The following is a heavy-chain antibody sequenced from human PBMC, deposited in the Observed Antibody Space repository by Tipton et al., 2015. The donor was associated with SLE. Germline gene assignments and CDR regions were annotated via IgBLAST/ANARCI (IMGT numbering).Heavy chain of an antibody. CDR1: GFSFSNYG. Sequence: SLRLSCAASGFSFSNYGMHWVRQAPGKGLEWVSAISGSGGSTYYADSVKGRFTISRDNSKNTLYLQMNSLRAEDTAVYYCAKDLVLDYDFWSGYPSYFDYWGQGTLVTVSS. V-gene: IGHV3-23*01. D-gene: IGHD3-3*01. J-gene: IGHJ4*02. CDR2: ISGSGGST. CDR3: AKDLVLDYDFWSGYPSYFDY.